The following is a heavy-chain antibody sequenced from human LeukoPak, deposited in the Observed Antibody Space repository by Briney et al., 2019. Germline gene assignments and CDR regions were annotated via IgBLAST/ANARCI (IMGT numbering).Heavy chain of an antibody. CDR2: IKQDGSEK. Sequence: PGGSLRLSCAVSGFSFSSFWMNWVRQAPGKGPEWVANIKQDGSEKYYVDSVKGRFTISRDNAKKSIYLEMNSLRAEDTAVYYCARGSGWLVHYWGQGTLVTVSS. CDR1: GFSFSSFW. J-gene: IGHJ4*02. CDR3: ARGSGWLVHY. V-gene: IGHV3-7*01. D-gene: IGHD5-24*01.